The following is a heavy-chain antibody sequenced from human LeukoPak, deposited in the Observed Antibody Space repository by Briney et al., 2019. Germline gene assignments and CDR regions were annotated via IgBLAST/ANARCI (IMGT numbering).Heavy chain of an antibody. D-gene: IGHD3-16*01. CDR3: ARETSQKGAHYMDV. V-gene: IGHV4-59*01. J-gene: IGHJ6*03. CDR1: GGSISSYY. Sequence: SETLSLTCTVSGGSISSYYWSWIRQPPGKGLKWIGNIYYSGYTTYSPSLRSRVTISVDTSKNQFSLKLRSVTAADTAVYYCARETSQKGAHYMDVWGKGTTVTISS. CDR2: IYYSGYT.